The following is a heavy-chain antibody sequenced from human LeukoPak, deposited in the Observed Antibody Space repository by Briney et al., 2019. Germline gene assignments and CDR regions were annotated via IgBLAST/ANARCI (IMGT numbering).Heavy chain of an antibody. CDR2: ISYDGSNK. Sequence: PGRSLRLSCAASGFTFSSYGMHWVRQAPGKGLEWVAVISYDGSNKYYADSVKGRFTISRDNSKNTLYLQMNSLRAEDTAVYYCAKDRSGSSTSPPDYWGQGTLVTVSS. CDR3: AKDRSGSSTSPPDY. J-gene: IGHJ4*02. V-gene: IGHV3-30*18. CDR1: GFTFSSYG. D-gene: IGHD2-2*01.